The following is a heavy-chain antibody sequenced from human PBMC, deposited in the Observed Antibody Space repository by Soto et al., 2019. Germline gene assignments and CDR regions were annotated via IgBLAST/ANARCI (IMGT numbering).Heavy chain of an antibody. CDR3: ARKTKEAGQGRKGLDT. J-gene: IGHJ5*02. Sequence: PSWTXSLTCTVSGGSSSIGGYYLRWIRQHPGKGLEWIGYIYYSGSTYYNPSLKSRVTISLDTSKNQFSLKLSSVNAADTAVYYCARKTKEAGQGRKGLDTWGQGTLVTVSS. CDR2: IYYSGST. V-gene: IGHV4-31*03. D-gene: IGHD6-13*01. CDR1: GGSSSIGGYY.